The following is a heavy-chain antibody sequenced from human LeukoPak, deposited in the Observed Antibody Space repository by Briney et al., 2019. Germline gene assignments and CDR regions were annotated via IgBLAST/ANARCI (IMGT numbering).Heavy chain of an antibody. CDR1: GFTFSSYS. D-gene: IGHD6-19*01. CDR2: ISSSSYI. V-gene: IGHV3-21*01. CDR3: ARDSVAGVFDI. Sequence: MTGGSLRLPCAASGFTFSSYSMNWVRQAPGKGLEWVSSISSSSYIYYADSVKGRFTISRDNAKNSLYLQMNSLRAEDTAVYYCARDSVAGVFDIWGQGTMVTVSS. J-gene: IGHJ3*02.